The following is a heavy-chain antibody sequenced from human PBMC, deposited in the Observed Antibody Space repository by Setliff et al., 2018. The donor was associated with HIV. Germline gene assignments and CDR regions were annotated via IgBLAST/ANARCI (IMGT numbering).Heavy chain of an antibody. CDR2: ISSRSDSI. V-gene: IGHV3-11*04. CDR1: GFSVTDTY. CDR3: AMDTSLAY. D-gene: IGHD5-18*01. Sequence: GGSLRLSCEASGFSVTDTYMGWVRQAPGKGPEWIAYISSRSDSIYYADSVKARFTVSRDNDKNSLYLQMNNMRAEDTAVYYCAMDTSLAYWGQGTLVTVSS. J-gene: IGHJ4*02.